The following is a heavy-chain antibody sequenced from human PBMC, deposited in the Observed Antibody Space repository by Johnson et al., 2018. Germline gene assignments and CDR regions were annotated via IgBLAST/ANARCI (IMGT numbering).Heavy chain of an antibody. CDR1: GYNFNSHW. V-gene: IGHV5-51*01. J-gene: IGHJ6*02. D-gene: IGHD5-24*01. CDR3: ARHGDMATSGAHDGRDV. CDR2: IYPGDSET. Sequence: VQLVESGAAVKKPGESLRISCKTSGYNFNSHWIAWVCQRPGKGLEWVGFIYPGDSETRYSPSFQGHVTIAVNKYTSTAHPQGSSLKDSDTAMYYCARHGDMATSGAHDGRDVWGQGTTVTVSS.